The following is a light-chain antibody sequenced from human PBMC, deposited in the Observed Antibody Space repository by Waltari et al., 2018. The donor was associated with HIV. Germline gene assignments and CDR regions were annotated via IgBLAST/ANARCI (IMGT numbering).Light chain of an antibody. CDR2: EVS. V-gene: IGLV2-14*01. CDR3: SSVANSVTLSVL. CDR1: SSDIGYYNY. Sequence: QFALTQPASVSGSPGQSITISCSGTSSDIGYYNYVSWYQQHPGKAPKLMFDEVSTRPSGISIRFSGSKSGNTASLTISALQAEDEADYFCSSVANSVTLSVLFGGGTKLTVL. J-gene: IGLJ3*02.